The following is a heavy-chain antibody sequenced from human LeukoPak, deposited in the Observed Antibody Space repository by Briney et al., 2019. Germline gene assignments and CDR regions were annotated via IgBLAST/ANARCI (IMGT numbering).Heavy chain of an antibody. V-gene: IGHV1-69*13. D-gene: IGHD3-3*01. CDR2: IIPIFGTA. Sequence: SVKVSCKASGGTFSSYAISWVRQAPGQGLEWMGGIIPIFGTANYAQKFQGRVTITADESTSTAYMELSSLRSEDTAVYYCARARSTIFGVVIIQYYFDYWGQGTMVTVSS. J-gene: IGHJ4*02. CDR1: GGTFSSYA. CDR3: ARARSTIFGVVIIQYYFDY.